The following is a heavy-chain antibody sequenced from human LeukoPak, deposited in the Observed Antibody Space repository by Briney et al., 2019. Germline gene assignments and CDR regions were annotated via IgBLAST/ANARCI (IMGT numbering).Heavy chain of an antibody. CDR1: GGSISSGDYY. J-gene: IGHJ6*02. Sequence: SATLSPTWTVAGGSISSGDYYWSWVRQPRGKGLEWIGYIYYSASTYYNPSLKSRVTISVDTSKNQFSLKLSSVTAADTAVYYCARGLGVPTEYYYYYGMDVWGQGTTVTVSS. V-gene: IGHV4-30-4*08. CDR3: ARGLGVPTEYYYYYGMDV. CDR2: IYYSAST. D-gene: IGHD3-16*01.